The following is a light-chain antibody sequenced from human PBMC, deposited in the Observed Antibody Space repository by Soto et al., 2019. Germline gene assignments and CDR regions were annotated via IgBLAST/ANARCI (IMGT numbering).Light chain of an antibody. CDR1: HTLLYSNGYNY. V-gene: IGKV2-28*01. J-gene: IGKJ2*01. CDR2: LGS. Sequence: DIVMTQSPLSLAVTPGEPASISCRSSHTLLYSNGYNYLDWYLQKPGQSPQLLIYLGSSRASGVPDRFSGSGSGTDFTLKITRVEPEDAGVYYCMQALQTPTFGQGTKLEIK. CDR3: MQALQTPT.